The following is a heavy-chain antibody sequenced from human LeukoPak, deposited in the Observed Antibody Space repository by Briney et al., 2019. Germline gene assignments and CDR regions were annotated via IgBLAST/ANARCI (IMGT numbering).Heavy chain of an antibody. CDR2: ITSTAHGETT. CDR1: GFTFSDVW. V-gene: IGHV3-15*01. Sequence: PGGFLRLSCAASGFTFSDVWMSWVRQAPGKGLEWVGRITSTAHGETTDYAAPVKGRFTISRDDSKNTLYLQMNSLKTEDTAVYYCSEGLAYWGQGSLVTVSS. J-gene: IGHJ4*02. CDR3: SEGLAY.